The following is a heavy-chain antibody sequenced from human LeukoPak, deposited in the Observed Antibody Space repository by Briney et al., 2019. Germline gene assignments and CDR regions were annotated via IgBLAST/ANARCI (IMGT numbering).Heavy chain of an antibody. CDR1: GFTFRRYG. CDR2: ISSNGGRT. J-gene: IGHJ1*01. CDR3: ATYYYDSGGFHFHH. Sequence: GGSLRLSCAASGFTFRRYGMHWVRQAPGKGLEYVSAISSNGGRTYYANSVKGRFTISRDNSRNTLYLQMGGLRAEDMAVYYCATYYYDSGGFHFHHWSQGTLVTVSS. D-gene: IGHD3-22*01. V-gene: IGHV3-64*01.